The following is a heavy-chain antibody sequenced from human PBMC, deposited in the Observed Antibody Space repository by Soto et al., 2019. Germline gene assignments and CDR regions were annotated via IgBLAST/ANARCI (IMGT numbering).Heavy chain of an antibody. CDR2: IIPIFGTA. CDR3: ARDRGYDFWSGYRSNWFDP. Sequence: ASVKVSCKASGGTFSSYAISWVRQAPGQGLEWMGGIIPIFGTANYAQKFQGRVTITADKSTSTAYMELSSLRSEDTAVYYCARDRGYDFWSGYRSNWFDPWGQGTLVTVSS. CDR1: GGTFSSYA. V-gene: IGHV1-69*06. J-gene: IGHJ5*02. D-gene: IGHD3-3*01.